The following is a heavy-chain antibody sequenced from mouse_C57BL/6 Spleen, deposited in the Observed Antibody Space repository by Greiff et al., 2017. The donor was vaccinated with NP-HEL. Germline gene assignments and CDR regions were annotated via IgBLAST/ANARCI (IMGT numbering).Heavy chain of an antibody. CDR3: VRGENYEYDGFVY. CDR2: INPSNGGT. Sequence: VQLQQSGTELVKPGASVKLSCKASGYTFTSYWMHWVKQRPGQGLEWIGNINPSNGGTNYNEKFKSKATLTVDKSSSTAYMQLSSLTSEDSAVYYCVRGENYEYDGFVYWDQGTLVTVSA. J-gene: IGHJ3*01. D-gene: IGHD2-4*01. V-gene: IGHV1-53*01. CDR1: GYTFTSYW.